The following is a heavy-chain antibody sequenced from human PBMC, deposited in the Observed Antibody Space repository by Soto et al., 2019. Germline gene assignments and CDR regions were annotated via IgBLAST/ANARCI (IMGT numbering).Heavy chain of an antibody. CDR3: ARGWGLVFDY. J-gene: IGHJ4*02. CDR1: GGSISSYY. Sequence: PSETLSLTCTVSGGSISSYYWSWIRQPPGKGLEWIGYIYYSGSTNYNPSLKSRVTISVDTSKNQFSLKLSSVSAADTAVYYCARGWGLVFDYGGKGPLVTVSS. D-gene: IGHD2-21*02. CDR2: IYYSGST. V-gene: IGHV4-59*01.